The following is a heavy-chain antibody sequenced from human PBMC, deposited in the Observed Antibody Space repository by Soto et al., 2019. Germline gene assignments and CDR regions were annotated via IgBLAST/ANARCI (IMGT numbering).Heavy chain of an antibody. J-gene: IGHJ3*02. V-gene: IGHV3-30*18. CDR2: LSYDGSNK. Sequence: GGSLRLSCAASVFTFSSYGMHLVRQAPGKGLECVAVLSYDGSNKYYADSVRVRFTISRYKSKNTLYLQMNSLRAEDTAVYDCAKDRGHIVVVTAQGAFDIWGQGTLVTVPS. D-gene: IGHD2-21*02. CDR3: AKDRGHIVVVTAQGAFDI. CDR1: VFTFSSYG.